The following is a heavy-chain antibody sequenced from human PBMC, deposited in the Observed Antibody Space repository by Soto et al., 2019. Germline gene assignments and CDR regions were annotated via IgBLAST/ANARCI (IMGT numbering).Heavy chain of an antibody. J-gene: IGHJ6*02. CDR3: ARVGVTWMDV. D-gene: IGHD1-26*01. CDR2: TMHDGNGA. Sequence: PGGSLRLSCAASEFTFSSYWMHWVRQAPGKGLEWVSRTMHDGNGANYADSVKGRFTVSRDNAKNTLYFEMNSLRPEDTAVYYCARVGVTWMDVWGQGTTVTVSS. V-gene: IGHV3-74*01. CDR1: EFTFSSYW.